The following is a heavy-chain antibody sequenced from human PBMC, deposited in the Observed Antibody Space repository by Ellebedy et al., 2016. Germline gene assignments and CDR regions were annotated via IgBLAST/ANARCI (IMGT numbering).Heavy chain of an antibody. J-gene: IGHJ5*02. V-gene: IGHV1-2*04. Sequence: ASVKVSCXASGYTFTGYYMHWVRQAPGQGLEWMGWINPNSGGTNYAQKFQGWVTMTRDTSISTAYMELSRLRSDDTAVYYCARAAYGDCSGGSCYFWFDPWGQGTLVTVSS. CDR3: ARAAYGDCSGGSCYFWFDP. CDR1: GYTFTGYY. D-gene: IGHD2-15*01. CDR2: INPNSGGT.